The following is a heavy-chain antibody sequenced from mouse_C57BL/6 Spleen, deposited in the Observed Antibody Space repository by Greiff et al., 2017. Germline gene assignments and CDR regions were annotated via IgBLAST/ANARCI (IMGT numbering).Heavy chain of an antibody. D-gene: IGHD1-1*01. CDR2: IYPRSGNT. J-gene: IGHJ3*01. CDR3: ASPEPPTVGAKGFAY. Sequence: QVQLQQSGAELARPGASVKLSCKASGYTFTSYGISWVKQRTGQGLEWIGEIYPRSGNTYYNEKFKGKATLTADKSSSTAYMELRSLTSEDSAVYFCASPEPPTVGAKGFAYWGQGTLVTVSA. CDR1: GYTFTSYG. V-gene: IGHV1-81*01.